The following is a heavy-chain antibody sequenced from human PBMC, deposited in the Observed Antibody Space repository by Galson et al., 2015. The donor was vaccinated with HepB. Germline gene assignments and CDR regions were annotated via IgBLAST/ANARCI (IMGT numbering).Heavy chain of an antibody. J-gene: IGHJ4*02. CDR2: ISSSSSYI. Sequence: SLRLSCAASGFTFSSYAMHWVRQAPGKGLEWVSSISSSSSYIYYADSVKGRFTISRDNAKNSLYLQMNSLRAEDTAVYYCARKYGSGSYGFDYWGQGTLVTVSS. CDR3: ARKYGSGSYGFDY. CDR1: GFTFSSYA. V-gene: IGHV3-21*01. D-gene: IGHD3-10*01.